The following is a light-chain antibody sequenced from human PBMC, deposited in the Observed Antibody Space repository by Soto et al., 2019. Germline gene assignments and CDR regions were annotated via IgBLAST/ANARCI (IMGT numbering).Light chain of an antibody. J-gene: IGKJ4*01. CDR2: DAS. CDR3: QQRSNWPST. V-gene: IGKV3-11*01. Sequence: IVLTQSPATLSLSPGNRATLSCRASQSVSGYLAWYQQKPGQAPRLLIYDASNRATGIPARFIGSGSGTDFTLTITSLETEEFAVYYGQQRSNWPSTFGGGAKVEI. CDR1: QSVSGY.